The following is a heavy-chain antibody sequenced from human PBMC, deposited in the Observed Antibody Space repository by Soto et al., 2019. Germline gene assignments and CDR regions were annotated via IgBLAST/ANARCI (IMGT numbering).Heavy chain of an antibody. D-gene: IGHD1-26*01. CDR2: IIPIFGTA. CDR1: GGTFSSYA. CDR3: ARVEGLSGSYRGGEFDY. Sequence: QVQLVQSGAEVKKPGSSVKVSCKASGGTFSSYAISWVRQAPGQGLEWMGGIIPIFGTANYAQKFQGRVTITADESTSTAYKELSSLRSEDTAVYYCARVEGLSGSYRGGEFDYWGQGTLVTVSS. V-gene: IGHV1-69*01. J-gene: IGHJ4*02.